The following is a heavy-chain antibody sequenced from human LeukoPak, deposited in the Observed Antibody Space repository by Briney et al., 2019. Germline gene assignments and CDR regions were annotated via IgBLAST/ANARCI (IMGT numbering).Heavy chain of an antibody. CDR1: GYTFTGYY. D-gene: IGHD3-9*01. V-gene: IGHV1-2*04. CDR3: ARAGDILTGYYYDY. J-gene: IGHJ4*02. CDR2: ISPNSGAT. Sequence: ASVKVSCKASGYTFTGYYMHRVRQAPGQGLEWMGWISPNSGATNYAQKFQGWFTMTRDTSITTAYIELSRLRSDDTAVYYCARAGDILTGYYYDYWGQGTLVTVSS.